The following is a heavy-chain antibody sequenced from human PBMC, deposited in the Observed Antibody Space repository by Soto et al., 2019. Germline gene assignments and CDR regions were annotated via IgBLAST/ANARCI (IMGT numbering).Heavy chain of an antibody. D-gene: IGHD6-19*01. CDR2: IIPIFGTA. CDR1: GGTFSSYA. Sequence: VKVSCKASGGTFSSYAISWVRQAPGQGLEWMGGIIPIFGTANYAQKFQGRVTITADKSTSTAYMELSSLRSEDTAVYYCARVSGSHSAFDIWGQGTMVTVSS. CDR3: ARVSGSHSAFDI. V-gene: IGHV1-69*06. J-gene: IGHJ3*02.